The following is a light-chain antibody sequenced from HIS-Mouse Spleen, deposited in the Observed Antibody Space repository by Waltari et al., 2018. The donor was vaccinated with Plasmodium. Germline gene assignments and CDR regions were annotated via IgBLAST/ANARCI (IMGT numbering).Light chain of an antibody. Sequence: QSALTQPASVSGSPGQSITISCTGTSRYVGSYHLFSWCQQHPGKAPKLMIYEGSKRPSGVSNRFSGSKSGNTASLTISGLQAEDEADYYCCSYAGSSTYVFGTGTKVTVL. J-gene: IGLJ1*01. CDR3: CSYAGSSTYV. CDR2: EGS. CDR1: SRYVGSYHL. V-gene: IGLV2-23*01.